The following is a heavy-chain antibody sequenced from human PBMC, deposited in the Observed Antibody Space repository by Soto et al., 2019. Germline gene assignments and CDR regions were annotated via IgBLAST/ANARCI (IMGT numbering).Heavy chain of an antibody. D-gene: IGHD3-3*01. CDR3: AAAVANYDFWSGYYKTDYFDY. CDR2: IVVGSSNT. CDR1: GFTFTSSA. J-gene: IGHJ4*02. V-gene: IGHV1-58*01. Sequence: SVKVSCKASGFTFTSSAVQWVRQARGQRLEGIGWIVVGSSNTNYAQKFQERVTITRDMSTSTAYMELSSLRSEDTAVYYCAAAVANYDFWSGYYKTDYFDYWGQGTLVTVSS.